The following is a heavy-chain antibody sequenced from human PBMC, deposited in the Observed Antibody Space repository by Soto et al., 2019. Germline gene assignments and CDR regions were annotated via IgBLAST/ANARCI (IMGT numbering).Heavy chain of an antibody. CDR3: ARQGGYGSGTYYKSSFGYYYMAV. Sequence: ASVKVSCKASGYTFTSYDINWVRQATGQGLEWMGWMNPNSGNTGYTQKFQGRVTMTRNTSISTAYMELSSLRSEDTAVYYCARQGGYGSGTYYKSSFGYYYMAVWGKGTTVTVSS. CDR1: GYTFTSYD. J-gene: IGHJ6*03. CDR2: MNPNSGNT. D-gene: IGHD3-10*01. V-gene: IGHV1-8*01.